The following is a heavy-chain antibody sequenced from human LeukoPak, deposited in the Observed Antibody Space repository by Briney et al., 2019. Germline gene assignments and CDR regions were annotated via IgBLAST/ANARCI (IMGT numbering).Heavy chain of an antibody. CDR3: ASGADVLRYFDWFDMDV. Sequence: AEGSLRLSCAASGFTFSSYSMNWVRQAPGKGLEWVSSISSSSSYIYYADSVKGRFTISRDNAKNSLYLQMNSLRAEDTAVYCCASGADVLRYFDWFDMDVWGKGTTVTISS. CDR1: GFTFSSYS. J-gene: IGHJ6*03. CDR2: ISSSSSYI. V-gene: IGHV3-21*01. D-gene: IGHD3-9*01.